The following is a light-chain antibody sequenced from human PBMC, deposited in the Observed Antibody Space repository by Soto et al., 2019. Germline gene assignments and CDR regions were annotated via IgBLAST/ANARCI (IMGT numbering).Light chain of an antibody. Sequence: DFQMTQSPSTLSASVGDRVTITCRASQNINNWVAWYQQKPGKAPQFLIYDASTLQRGVPSRFSGSGFGTEFSLTISSLQPDDFGSYYCQHTRTFDQGTKVEIK. J-gene: IGKJ1*01. CDR3: QHTRT. CDR1: QNINNW. V-gene: IGKV1-5*01. CDR2: DAS.